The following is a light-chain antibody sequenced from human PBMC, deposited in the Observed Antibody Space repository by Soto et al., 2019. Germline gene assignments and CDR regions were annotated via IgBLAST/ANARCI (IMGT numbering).Light chain of an antibody. CDR3: TSYTSSSTHV. CDR1: SSDIGGYDY. J-gene: IGLJ1*01. V-gene: IGLV2-14*01. Sequence: QSALTQPASVSGSPGQSITITCTGTSSDIGGYDYVSWYQHHPGKAPKVIIYGVTNRPSGVSHRFSGSKSANTASLTISGLQADDEADYYCTSYTSSSTHVFGSGTKLTVL. CDR2: GVT.